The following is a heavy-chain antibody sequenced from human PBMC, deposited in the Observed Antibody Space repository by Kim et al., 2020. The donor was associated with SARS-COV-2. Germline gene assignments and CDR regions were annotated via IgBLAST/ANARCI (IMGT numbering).Heavy chain of an antibody. J-gene: IGHJ4*02. CDR2: INHRGST. CDR1: GGSFSGYY. V-gene: IGHV4-34*01. Sequence: SETLSLTCAVYGGSFSGYYWSWIRQPPGKGLEWIGEINHRGSTNYNPSLKSRVTISVDTSKNQFSLKLSSVTAADTAVYYCARFHQRGRLYITLGFDYWGQGTLVTVSS. D-gene: IGHD3-16*02. CDR3: ARFHQRGRLYITLGFDY.